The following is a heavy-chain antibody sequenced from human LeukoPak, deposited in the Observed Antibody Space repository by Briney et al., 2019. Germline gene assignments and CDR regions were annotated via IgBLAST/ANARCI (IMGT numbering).Heavy chain of an antibody. D-gene: IGHD2-15*01. CDR1: GGSSSSRSYH. Sequence: SETLSLTCTVSGGSSSSRSYHWAWIRQPPGKGLEWIGTVYHSGSTYYNPSLKSRVTISVDTPKNQFSLKLSSVTAADTAVYYCARRDCSGGSCPGAYFDYWGQGTQVTVSS. CDR3: ARRDCSGGSCPGAYFDY. V-gene: IGHV4-39*01. CDR2: VYHSGST. J-gene: IGHJ4*02.